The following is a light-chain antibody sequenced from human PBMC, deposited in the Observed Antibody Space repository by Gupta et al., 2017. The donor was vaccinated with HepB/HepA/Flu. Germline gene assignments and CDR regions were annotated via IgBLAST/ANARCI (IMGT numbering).Light chain of an antibody. Sequence: SSELTQDPAVSVALGQTFMIPCQGDSLRCYYASWYQQKPGQAPVRVIVCNNNRPSGITDRFLGYSSGNNASCPTTVDQAEEEADDYCNYTDTSSNHCVFGGGTKLTVL. CDR1: SLRCYY. V-gene: IGLV3-19*01. CDR2: CNN. CDR3: NYTDTSSNHCV. J-gene: IGLJ3*02.